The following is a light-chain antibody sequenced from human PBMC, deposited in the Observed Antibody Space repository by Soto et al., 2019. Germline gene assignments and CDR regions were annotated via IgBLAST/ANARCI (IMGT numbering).Light chain of an antibody. J-gene: IGLJ3*02. CDR3: CSYAGSYTWV. CDR1: SSDVGGYNF. Sequence: QSVLTQPRSVSGSPGQSVTISCTGTSSDVGGYNFVSWYQQHPGKAPKLMIYEVSKRPSGVPDRFSGSKSGNTASLTISGLQAEDEADYYCCSYAGSYTWVFGGGTKLTFL. CDR2: EVS. V-gene: IGLV2-11*01.